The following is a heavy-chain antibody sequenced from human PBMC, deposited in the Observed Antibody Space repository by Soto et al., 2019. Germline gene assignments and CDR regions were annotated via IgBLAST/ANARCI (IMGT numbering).Heavy chain of an antibody. CDR2: INHSGST. J-gene: IGHJ4*02. CDR3: ARYKITGLFDY. CDR1: GGSFSGYY. V-gene: IGHV4-34*01. D-gene: IGHD2-8*02. Sequence: PSETLSLTCAVYGGSFSGYYWTWIRRPPGTGLEWIGEINHSGSTNYNPSLKSRVTISVDTSKNQFSLKLTSVTAADTAVYYCARYKITGLFDYWGQGTLVTVS.